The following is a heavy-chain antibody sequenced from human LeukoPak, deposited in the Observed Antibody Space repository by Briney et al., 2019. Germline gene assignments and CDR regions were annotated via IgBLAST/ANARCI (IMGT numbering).Heavy chain of an antibody. V-gene: IGHV3-23*01. Sequence: GGSLRLSCAASQFTFSNYAMSWVRQAPGKGLEWVSAISGSGNTTYFGDSVTGRFTISRDNPKNTVYLQMNSLSAEDTAVYFCARGGGLDVWGQGATVTVSS. D-gene: IGHD3-16*01. CDR2: ISGSGNTT. CDR3: ARGGGLDV. CDR1: QFTFSNYA. J-gene: IGHJ6*02.